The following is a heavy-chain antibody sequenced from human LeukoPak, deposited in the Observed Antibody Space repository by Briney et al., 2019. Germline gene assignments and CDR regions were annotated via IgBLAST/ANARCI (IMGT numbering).Heavy chain of an antibody. CDR1: AFIFSGHW. D-gene: IGHD1-26*01. J-gene: IGHJ4*02. V-gene: IGHV3-7*03. CDR3: AKETSSGNFVTIDC. CDR2: IKEDGSER. Sequence: GGSLRLSCEGSAFIFSGHWMNWVRQTPGKGLEWVASIKEDGSERQYVDSVKGRFSISRDNTKGSLFLQLNSLRAEDTAVYYCAKETSSGNFVTIDCWGQGTLVTASS.